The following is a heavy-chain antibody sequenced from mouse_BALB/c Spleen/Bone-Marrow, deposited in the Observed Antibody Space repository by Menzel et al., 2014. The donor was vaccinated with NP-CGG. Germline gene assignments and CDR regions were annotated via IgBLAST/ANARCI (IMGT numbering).Heavy chain of an antibody. CDR3: ARFPMDY. V-gene: IGHV7-3*02. CDR2: IRNKAYGYTT. CDR1: GFTFTDYY. J-gene: IGHJ4*01. Sequence: EVQVVESGGGLVQPGGSLRLSCTTSGFTFTDYYMSWVRQPPGKALEWLAFIRNKAYGYTTEYSASVRGRFTISRDNSQSILYLQMYTLRAEDSATYYCARFPMDYWGQGASVTVSS.